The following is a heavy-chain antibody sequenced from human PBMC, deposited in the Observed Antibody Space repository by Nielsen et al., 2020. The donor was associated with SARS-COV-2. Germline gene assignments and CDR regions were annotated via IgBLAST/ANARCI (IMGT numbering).Heavy chain of an antibody. CDR1: GYTFTSYG. D-gene: IGHD3-22*01. Sequence: ASVKVSCKASGYTFTSYGISWVRQAPGQGLEWMGWISAYNGNTNYAQKLQGRVTMTTDTSTSTVYMELSSLRSEDTAVYYCARDLSSGYYWGYWGQGTLVTVSS. CDR2: ISAYNGNT. CDR3: ARDLSSGYYWGY. J-gene: IGHJ4*02. V-gene: IGHV1-18*01.